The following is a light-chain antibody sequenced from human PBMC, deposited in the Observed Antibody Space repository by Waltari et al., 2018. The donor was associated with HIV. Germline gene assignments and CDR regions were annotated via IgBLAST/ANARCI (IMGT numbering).Light chain of an antibody. Sequence: QSALTQPASVSGSPGQSITISCTGTSSDVGGYNYFSWYQQHPGKAPKLLIYDVSTRPSGVSNRFSGSKSGNTASLTISGLQAEDEADYYCSSYTSSSTLVFGGGTKLTVL. CDR2: DVS. CDR1: SSDVGGYNY. J-gene: IGLJ2*01. CDR3: SSYTSSSTLV. V-gene: IGLV2-14*01.